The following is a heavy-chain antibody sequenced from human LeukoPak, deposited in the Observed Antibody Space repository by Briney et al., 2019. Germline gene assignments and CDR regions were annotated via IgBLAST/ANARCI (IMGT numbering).Heavy chain of an antibody. D-gene: IGHD3-22*01. CDR1: GFTFSNYE. CDR3: PSGRLKRYMAV. V-gene: IGHV3-48*03. J-gene: IGHJ6*03. Sequence: GGSLRLSCAASGFTFSNYEMNWVRQAPGKGLEWVSYISSSGSTIYYADSVKGRFTISRDNAKNSLYLQINSLRAEDTAVYYCPSGRLKRYMAVRGKGSTVTVS. CDR2: ISSSGSTI.